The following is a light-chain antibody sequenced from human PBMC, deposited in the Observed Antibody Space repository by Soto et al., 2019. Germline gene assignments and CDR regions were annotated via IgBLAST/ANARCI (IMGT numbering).Light chain of an antibody. CDR2: DAS. V-gene: IGKV1-5*01. J-gene: IGKJ1*01. Sequence: DIEMTQSPSTLSASVGDRLTITCRASQTIRRWLAWYQQRPGKAPKVLIYDASTLERGVPARFSRSGSETEFTLTISSLQPEDSATYYCQHYNSDPWTFGQGTKVEIK. CDR3: QHYNSDPWT. CDR1: QTIRRW.